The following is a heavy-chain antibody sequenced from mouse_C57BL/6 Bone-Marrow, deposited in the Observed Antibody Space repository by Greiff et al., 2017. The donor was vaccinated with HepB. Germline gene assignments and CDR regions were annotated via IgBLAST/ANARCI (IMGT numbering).Heavy chain of an antibody. J-gene: IGHJ2*01. Sequence: DVMLVESGGGLVKPGGSLKLSCAASGFTFSSYAMSWVRQTPEKRLEWVATISDGGSYTYYPDNVKGRFTMSRDNAKNNLYLQMSHLKSEDTAMYYCARAGYPYFDYWGQGTTLTVSS. D-gene: IGHD2-2*01. CDR2: ISDGGSYT. CDR3: ARAGYPYFDY. CDR1: GFTFSSYA. V-gene: IGHV5-4*03.